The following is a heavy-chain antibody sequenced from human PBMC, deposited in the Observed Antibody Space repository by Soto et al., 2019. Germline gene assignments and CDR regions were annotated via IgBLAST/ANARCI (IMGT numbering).Heavy chain of an antibody. V-gene: IGHV3-48*02. CDR1: GFTLSSYS. J-gene: IGHJ4*02. Sequence: EVQLVESGGGMVQPGGSLRVSCAASGFTLSSYSMHWVRQAPGKGLEWVSYISGSGGTIYYADSVKGRFTISRDNAKNSLYVQMNSLRDEDTAVYVCARETGLRSSGWSYYLDFWGQGTRVTVSS. D-gene: IGHD6-19*01. CDR3: ARETGLRSSGWSYYLDF. CDR2: ISGSGGTI.